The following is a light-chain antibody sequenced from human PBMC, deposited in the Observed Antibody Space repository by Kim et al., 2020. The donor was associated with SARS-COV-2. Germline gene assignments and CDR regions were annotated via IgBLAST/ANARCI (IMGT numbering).Light chain of an antibody. V-gene: IGLV1-40*01. CDR1: ISNIGAGYD. Sequence: QSVLTQPPSVSGAPGQRVTISCTGSISNIGAGYDVHWYQQLPATAPKLLIYGNNNRPSGVPDRFSGSKSDTSASLAITWLQAEDEADYYCQSYDNSLSGYVFGSGTKVTVL. CDR3: QSYDNSLSGYV. J-gene: IGLJ1*01. CDR2: GNN.